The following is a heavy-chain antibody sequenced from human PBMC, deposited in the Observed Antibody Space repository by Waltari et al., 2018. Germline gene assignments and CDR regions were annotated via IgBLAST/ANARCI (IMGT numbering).Heavy chain of an antibody. J-gene: IGHJ5*02. CDR1: GGTFSSYA. V-gene: IGHV1-69*01. CDR2: SIASCGTA. CDR3: ARESLRLLEDGARWFDP. Sequence: QVQLVQSGAEVKKPGSSVKVSCKASGGTFSSYAISWVRQAPGQGLGWMVGSIASCGTANDAQNFQGIGTSTADEATSTAYMELSSLGSEDTAVYYCARESLRLLEDGARWFDPWGQGTLVTVSS. D-gene: IGHD3-3*01.